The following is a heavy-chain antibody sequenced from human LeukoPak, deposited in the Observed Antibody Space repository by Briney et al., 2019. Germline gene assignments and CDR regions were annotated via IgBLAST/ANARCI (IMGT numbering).Heavy chain of an antibody. J-gene: IGHJ4*02. Sequence: PGRSLRLSCAASGFTFKIYAIRWFRKGPGRALGWFSGISWNSGSIDYAESVKGRFTISRDNAKNSLYLQMNSLRPEDTAFYYCAKGTGRYWTFFDYWGRGTLVTVSS. CDR2: ISWNSGSI. V-gene: IGHV3-9*01. CDR1: GFTFKIYA. CDR3: AKGTGRYWTFFDY. D-gene: IGHD1-26*01.